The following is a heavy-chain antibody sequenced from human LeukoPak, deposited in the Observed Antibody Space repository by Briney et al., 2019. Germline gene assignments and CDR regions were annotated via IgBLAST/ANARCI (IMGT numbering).Heavy chain of an antibody. CDR3: ARDWPHDYGGSDRFGRAFDI. Sequence: GASVKVSCKASGYTFTSYYMHWVRQAPGQGLEWMGIINPSGGSTSYAQKFQGRVTMTRDTSTSTAYMELSSLRSEDTAVYYCARDWPHDYGGSDRFGRAFDIWGQGTMVTVSS. D-gene: IGHD4-23*01. J-gene: IGHJ3*02. CDR1: GYTFTSYY. CDR2: INPSGGST. V-gene: IGHV1-46*01.